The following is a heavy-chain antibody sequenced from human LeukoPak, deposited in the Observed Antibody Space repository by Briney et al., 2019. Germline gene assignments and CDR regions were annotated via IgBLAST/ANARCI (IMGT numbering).Heavy chain of an antibody. CDR3: TKGAAAGPKYFQH. CDR1: GFTFSSYV. J-gene: IGHJ1*01. Sequence: PGGSLRLSCAASGFTFSSYVMRWVRQAPGKGPEWVSTIDGSGVGTYYADSVKGRFTISRDSSKSTLYLHMNSLRAEDTAVYYCTKGAAAGPKYFQHWGQGTLVTVSS. CDR2: IDGSGVGT. V-gene: IGHV3-23*01. D-gene: IGHD6-13*01.